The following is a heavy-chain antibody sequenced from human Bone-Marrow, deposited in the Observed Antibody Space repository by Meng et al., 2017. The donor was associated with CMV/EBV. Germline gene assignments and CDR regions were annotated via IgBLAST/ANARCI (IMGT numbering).Heavy chain of an antibody. Sequence: VRQVPLGAEGKKQGASVTVSCKVFGYTFTSNGISWVRQAPGQGLEWMGWISAYNGNTNYAQKLQGRVTMTTDTSTSTAYMELRSLRSDDTAVYYCARDRAGGGYFDYWGQGTLVTVSS. J-gene: IGHJ4*02. V-gene: IGHV1-18*01. D-gene: IGHD3-10*01. CDR2: ISAYNGNT. CDR3: ARDRAGGGYFDY. CDR1: GYTFTSNG.